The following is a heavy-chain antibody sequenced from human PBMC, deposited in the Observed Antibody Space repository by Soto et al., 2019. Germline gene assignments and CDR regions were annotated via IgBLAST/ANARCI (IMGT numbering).Heavy chain of an antibody. V-gene: IGHV3-23*01. J-gene: IGHJ4*02. D-gene: IGHD3-3*01. CDR3: AKDPEWLLFHFDY. Sequence: GGSLRLSCAASGFTFSSYAMGWVRQAPGKGLEWVSAISGSGGSTYYADSVKGRFTISRDNSKNTLYLQMNSLRAEAPAVYYCAKDPEWLLFHFDYWGQGTLVTVSS. CDR2: ISGSGGST. CDR1: GFTFSSYA.